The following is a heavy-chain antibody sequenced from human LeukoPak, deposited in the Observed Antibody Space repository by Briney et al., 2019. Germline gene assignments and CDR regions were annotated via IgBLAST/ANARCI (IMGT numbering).Heavy chain of an antibody. CDR3: ARHSYSSGIAARPFDY. CDR1: GGSFSGYY. Sequence: SETLSLTCAVYGGSFSGYYWSWIRQPPGKGLEWIGEINHSGSTNCNPSLKSRVTISVDTSKNQFSLKLSSVTAADTAVYYCARHSYSSGIAARPFDYWGQGTLVTVSS. J-gene: IGHJ4*02. V-gene: IGHV4-34*01. D-gene: IGHD6-6*01. CDR2: INHSGST.